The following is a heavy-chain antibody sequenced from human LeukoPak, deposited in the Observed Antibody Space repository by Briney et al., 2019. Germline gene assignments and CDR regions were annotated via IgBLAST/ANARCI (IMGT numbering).Heavy chain of an antibody. CDR2: IYPNRGGT. Sequence: ASVKVSCKASGYTFTGYYMHWVRQAPGQGLEWMGWIYPNRGGTIYAQKFQGRVTMTRDTSISTAYMELTRLRSDDTAVYYCARDGYSGGAFDIWGQGTMVTVSS. CDR1: GYTFTGYY. V-gene: IGHV1-2*02. D-gene: IGHD5-12*01. J-gene: IGHJ3*02. CDR3: ARDGYSGGAFDI.